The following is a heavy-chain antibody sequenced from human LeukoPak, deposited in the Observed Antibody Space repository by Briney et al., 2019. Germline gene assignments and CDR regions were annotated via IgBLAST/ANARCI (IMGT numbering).Heavy chain of an antibody. CDR1: GFTFSNYA. J-gene: IGHJ4*02. V-gene: IGHV3-23*01. CDR3: AKSHEARNVATVAKYHFDY. CDR2: ISASGTYT. Sequence: SGGSLRLSCAASGFTFSNYAMSWVRQAPGKGLEWVSAISASGTYTFYADSVKGRFTISRDNSKNTLYLQINSLRVEDTAVYSCAKSHEARNVATVAKYHFDYWGQGALVTVSS. D-gene: IGHD6-13*01.